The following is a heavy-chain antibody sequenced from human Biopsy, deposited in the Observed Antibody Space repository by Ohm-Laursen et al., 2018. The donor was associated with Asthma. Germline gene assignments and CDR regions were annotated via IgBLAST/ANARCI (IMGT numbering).Heavy chain of an antibody. D-gene: IGHD3-10*01. Sequence: SDTLSLTCTVSGGSISNSNYYWGWIRQPPGKGLEWLGYIYYTGSDNYNPSLKSRVTISVDTSKNQFSLRLNSVTAADTAVYYCARGPNYHGSGRAPIGMDVWGQGTTVTVSS. CDR1: GGSISNSNYY. CDR2: IYYTGSD. J-gene: IGHJ6*02. V-gene: IGHV4-61*05. CDR3: ARGPNYHGSGRAPIGMDV.